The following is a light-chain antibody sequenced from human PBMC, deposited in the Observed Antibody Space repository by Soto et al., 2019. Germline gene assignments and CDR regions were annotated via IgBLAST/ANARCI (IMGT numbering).Light chain of an antibody. J-gene: IGLJ1*01. Sequence: QSALTQPASVSGSPGQSITISCTGTSSDIGGYNYVSWYQQHPGEAPKLMIYEVTNRPSGVSDRFSGSKSGSTASLTISGLQADDEADYYCISYTSTYTRVFGTGTKLTVL. CDR3: ISYTSTYTRV. CDR1: SSDIGGYNY. CDR2: EVT. V-gene: IGLV2-14*01.